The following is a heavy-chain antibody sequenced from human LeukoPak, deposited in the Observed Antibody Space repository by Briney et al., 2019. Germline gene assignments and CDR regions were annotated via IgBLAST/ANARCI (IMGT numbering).Heavy chain of an antibody. J-gene: IGHJ3*02. CDR2: ISTYNGNA. CDR1: GYTFTYFG. Sequence: ASLKVSCKTSGYTFTYFGITWVRQAPGQGLEWMGWISTYNGNAKHAQNLQGRVTMTTVTSTTTVYMELRSLRSDDTAVYYCARDLEGNGDSPDIWGQGTMVTVSS. D-gene: IGHD4-17*01. V-gene: IGHV1-18*01. CDR3: ARDLEGNGDSPDI.